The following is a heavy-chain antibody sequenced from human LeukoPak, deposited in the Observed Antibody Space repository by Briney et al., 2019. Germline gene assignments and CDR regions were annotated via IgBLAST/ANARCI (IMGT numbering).Heavy chain of an antibody. Sequence: GASVKVSCKASGYTFTSYDINWVRQATGQGLERMGWMNPNSGNTGYAHKFQGRVTITRNTSISTAYMELSSLRSEDTAVYYCARGRRVVGATTFRYYYYMDVWGKGTTVTVSS. CDR3: ARGRRVVGATTFRYYYYMDV. D-gene: IGHD1-26*01. V-gene: IGHV1-8*03. J-gene: IGHJ6*03. CDR1: GYTFTSYD. CDR2: MNPNSGNT.